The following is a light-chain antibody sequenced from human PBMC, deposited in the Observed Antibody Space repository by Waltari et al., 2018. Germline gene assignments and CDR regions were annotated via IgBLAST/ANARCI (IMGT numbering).Light chain of an antibody. V-gene: IGKV1-5*03. CDR1: QNINSW. J-gene: IGKJ1*01. CDR2: EAS. CDR3: QQYNNYSWT. Sequence: DIQMTQSPSTLSASVGDRVTITCRASQNINSWLAWYQQKPGKAPKLLISEASSLESGVPSRVSGSGSGTEFTLTISSLQPDDFATYYCQQYNNYSWTFGQGTKVEIK.